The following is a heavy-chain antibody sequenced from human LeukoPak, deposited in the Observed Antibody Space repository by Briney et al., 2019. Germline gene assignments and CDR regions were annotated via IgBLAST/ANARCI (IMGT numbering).Heavy chain of an antibody. V-gene: IGHV4-4*02. J-gene: IGHJ3*02. CDR1: GGSISSSNW. CDR3: ASPRGYSGYERAFDI. D-gene: IGHD5-12*01. Sequence: SETLSLTCAVSGGSISSSNWWSWVRQPPGKGLEGIGEIYHSGSTNYNPSLKSRVTISVDKSKNQFSLKLSSVTAADTAVYYCASPRGYSGYERAFDIWGQGTMVTVSS. CDR2: IYHSGST.